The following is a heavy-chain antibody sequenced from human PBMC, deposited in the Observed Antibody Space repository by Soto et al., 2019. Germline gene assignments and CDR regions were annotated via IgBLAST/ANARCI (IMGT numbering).Heavy chain of an antibody. D-gene: IGHD3-3*01. CDR3: AIHDPIRSHFYYFYGMDV. Sequence: GESLKISCKGSGYSFTSYWISWVRQMPGKGLEWMGRIDPSDSYTNYSPSFQCHVTISADKSISTAYLLWSSLMVSYNSMYYCAIHDPIRSHFYYFYGMDVWSQGTTVTDCS. CDR2: IDPSDSYT. V-gene: IGHV5-10-1*01. J-gene: IGHJ6*02. CDR1: GYSFTSYW.